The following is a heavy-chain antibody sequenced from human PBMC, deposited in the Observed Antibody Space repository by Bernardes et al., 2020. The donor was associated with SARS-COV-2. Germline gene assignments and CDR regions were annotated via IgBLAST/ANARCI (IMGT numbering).Heavy chain of an antibody. CDR3: ALSVAATPDYYYGMDV. CDR1: GGSFSGYY. Sequence: SENLSLTCAVYGGSFSGYYWSWIRQPPGKGLEWIGEINHSGSTNYNPSLKSRVTISVDTSKNQFSLKLSSVTAADTAVYYCALSVAATPDYYYGMDVWGQGTTVTVSS. J-gene: IGHJ6*02. CDR2: INHSGST. V-gene: IGHV4-34*01. D-gene: IGHD2-15*01.